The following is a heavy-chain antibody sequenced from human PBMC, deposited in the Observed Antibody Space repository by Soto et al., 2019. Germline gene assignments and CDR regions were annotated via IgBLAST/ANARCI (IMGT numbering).Heavy chain of an antibody. CDR2: INHRGST. Sequence: SETLYLTCAVYGGPFSGYYWCGLRQPPGKGLEWIGEINHRGSTNYNPSLKSRVTISVDTSKNQFSLKLSPVTAADTAVYYCAREGLQDIVVVPAGVLANDGQLRLWGQGTMVT. D-gene: IGHD2-2*01. J-gene: IGHJ3*01. CDR3: AREGLQDIVVVPAGVLANDGQLRL. CDR1: GGPFSGYY. V-gene: IGHV4-34*01.